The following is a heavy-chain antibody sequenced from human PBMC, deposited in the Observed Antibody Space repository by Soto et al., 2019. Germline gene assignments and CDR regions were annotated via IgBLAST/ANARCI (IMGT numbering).Heavy chain of an antibody. J-gene: IGHJ6*03. CDR1: GFTFSNAW. CDR2: IKSKTDGGTT. D-gene: IGHD3-3*01. V-gene: IGHV3-15*01. CDR3: TTGITIFGVVIIEGYYMDV. Sequence: EVQLVESGGGLVKPGGSLRLSCAASGFTFSNAWMSWVRQAPGKGLEWVGRIKSKTDGGTTDYAAPVKGRFTISRDDSKNKLYLQMNSLKTEDTAVYYCTTGITIFGVVIIEGYYMDVWGKGTTVTVSS.